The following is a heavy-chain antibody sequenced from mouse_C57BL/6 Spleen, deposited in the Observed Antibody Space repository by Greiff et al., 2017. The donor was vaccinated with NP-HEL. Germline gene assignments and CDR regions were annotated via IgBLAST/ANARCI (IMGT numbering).Heavy chain of an antibody. CDR3: ARGYDGFAY. J-gene: IGHJ3*01. CDR1: GFTFSSYA. CDR2: ISDGGSYT. V-gene: IGHV5-4*01. Sequence: EVQLVESGGGLVKPGGSLKLSCAASGFTFSSYAMSWVRQTPEKRLEWVATISDGGSYTYYPDNVKGRFTISRDNAKNNLYLQMSHLKSEDTAMYYCARGYDGFAYWGQGTLVTVSA. D-gene: IGHD2-2*01.